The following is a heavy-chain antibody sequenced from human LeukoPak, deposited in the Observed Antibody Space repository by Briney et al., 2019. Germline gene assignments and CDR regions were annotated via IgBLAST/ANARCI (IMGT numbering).Heavy chain of an antibody. Sequence: SETLSLTCTVSGGSISGDYWNWIRQPPGKGLEWIGYIYFSGSTTYNPSLKSRVTISVDTSKNQFSLRLSSVTAADTAVYYCAGGFEYFDYWRQGALVSASS. V-gene: IGHV4-4*09. CDR2: IYFSGST. D-gene: IGHD3-16*01. CDR1: GGSISGDY. J-gene: IGHJ4*02. CDR3: AGGFEYFDY.